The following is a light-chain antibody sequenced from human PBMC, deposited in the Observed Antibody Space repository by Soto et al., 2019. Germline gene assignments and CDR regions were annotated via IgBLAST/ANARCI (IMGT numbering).Light chain of an antibody. CDR1: QSITSW. V-gene: IGKV1-5*03. CDR3: QQYNSYPIT. Sequence: DIQMAQAPSTLSASVGDIVTITWRASQSITSWLAWYQQKPGKAPKLLIYTASTLESGVPSRFSGSGSGTGFTLTISSLQPDDFATYYCQQYNSYPITFGQGTRLEIK. CDR2: TAS. J-gene: IGKJ5*01.